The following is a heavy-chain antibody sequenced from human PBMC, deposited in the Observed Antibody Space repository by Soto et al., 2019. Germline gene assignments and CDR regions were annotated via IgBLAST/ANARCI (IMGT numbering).Heavy chain of an antibody. CDR2: ISYDGSNK. D-gene: IGHD3-22*01. J-gene: IGHJ6*02. CDR1: GFTFSSYG. V-gene: IGHV3-30*18. CDR3: AKDRKPKWLLYYYYGMDV. Sequence: LRLSCAASGFTFSSYGMHWVRQAPGKGLEWVAVISYDGSNKYYADSVKGRFTISRDNSKNTLYLQMNSLRAEDTAVYYCAKDRKPKWLLYYYYGMDVWGQGTTVTVSS.